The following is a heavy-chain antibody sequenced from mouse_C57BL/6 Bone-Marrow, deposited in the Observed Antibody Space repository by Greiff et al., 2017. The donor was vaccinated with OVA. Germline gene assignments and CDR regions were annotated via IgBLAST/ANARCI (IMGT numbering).Heavy chain of an antibody. CDR1: GYTFTSYG. Sequence: QVHVKQSGAELARPGASVKLSCKASGYTFTSYGISWVKQRTGQGLEWIGEIYPRSGNTYYNEKFKGKATLTADKSSSTAYMELRSLTSEDSAVYFCARGGYYGYDHWYFDVWGTGTTVTVSS. CDR3: ARGGYYGYDHWYFDV. V-gene: IGHV1-81*01. D-gene: IGHD2-2*01. J-gene: IGHJ1*03. CDR2: IYPRSGNT.